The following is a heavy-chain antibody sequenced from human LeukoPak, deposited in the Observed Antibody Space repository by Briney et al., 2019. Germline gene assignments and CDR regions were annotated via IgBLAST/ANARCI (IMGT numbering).Heavy chain of an antibody. CDR3: ARLGGYCSSTSCYTLSNWFDP. D-gene: IGHD2-2*02. V-gene: IGHV5-51*01. CDR2: IYPGDSDT. Sequence: PGESLKISCKGSGYSFTSYWIGWVRQMPGKGLEWMGIIYPGDSDTRYSPSFQGQVTISADKSISTAYLQWSSLKASDTAMYYCARLGGYCSSTSCYTLSNWFDPWGQGTLVTVSS. J-gene: IGHJ5*02. CDR1: GYSFTSYW.